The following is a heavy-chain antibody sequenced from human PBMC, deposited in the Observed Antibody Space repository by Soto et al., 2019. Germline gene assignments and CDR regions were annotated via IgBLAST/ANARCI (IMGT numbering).Heavy chain of an antibody. CDR3: ASGYVSGSHYFDY. CDR2: INHSGST. V-gene: IGHV4-34*01. D-gene: IGHD3-10*01. CDR1: GGSVSGYY. Sequence: QVQLQQWGAGLFKPSETLSLTCAVYGGSVSGYYWSWIRQPPGKVLEWIGEINHSGSTNYIQSLKSRVNTSVDTSKTQFSLKLSSVTAADTAVYYCASGYVSGSHYFDYWRQGTLVTVSS. J-gene: IGHJ4*02.